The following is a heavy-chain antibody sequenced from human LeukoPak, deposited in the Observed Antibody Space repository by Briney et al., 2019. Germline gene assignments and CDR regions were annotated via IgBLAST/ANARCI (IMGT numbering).Heavy chain of an antibody. Sequence: ASVKVSCKASGYTFTSYGISWVRQAPGQGLEWMGRISAYNGNTNYAQKLQGRVTMTTDTSTSTAYMELRSLRSDDTAVYYCARDRVVPAAIYYYYMDVWGKGTTVTVSS. V-gene: IGHV1-18*01. CDR2: ISAYNGNT. J-gene: IGHJ6*03. D-gene: IGHD2-2*01. CDR1: GYTFTSYG. CDR3: ARDRVVPAAIYYYYMDV.